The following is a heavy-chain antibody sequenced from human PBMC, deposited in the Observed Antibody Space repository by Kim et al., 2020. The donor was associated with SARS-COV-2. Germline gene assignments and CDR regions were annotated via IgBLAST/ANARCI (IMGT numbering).Heavy chain of an antibody. V-gene: IGHV3-23*01. J-gene: IGHJ6*02. CDR3: AKGSCTGGTCSFYYYYGMDV. D-gene: IGHD2-8*02. Sequence: GGSLRLSCVGSEVTFIHYAMNWVRQAPGKGLEWVSGISGGGETTYYADSVKGRFTISRDNSKKTLYLDMNSLTAEDTAVYYCAKGSCTGGTCSFYYYYGMDVWGQGTTVTVSS. CDR2: ISGGGETT. CDR1: EVTFIHYA.